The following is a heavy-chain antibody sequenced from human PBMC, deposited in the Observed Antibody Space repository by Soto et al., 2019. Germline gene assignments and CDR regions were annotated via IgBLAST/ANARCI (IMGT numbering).Heavy chain of an antibody. CDR3: TKDTHDAEWTLCTTTACAAEYFQH. CDR1: GFTFSRYA. V-gene: IGHV3-23*01. J-gene: IGHJ1*01. CDR2: ISGSGRDK. Sequence: EVQLLESGGGLVQPGGSLRLSCAGSGFTFSRYATSWVRQSPGKGLEWVSSISGSGRDKYYADSVKGRFIISRDNSKNALYLQMKSLSADDTAVYYCTKDTHDAEWTLCTTTACAAEYFQHWGQGTLVSVSS. D-gene: IGHD2-2*03.